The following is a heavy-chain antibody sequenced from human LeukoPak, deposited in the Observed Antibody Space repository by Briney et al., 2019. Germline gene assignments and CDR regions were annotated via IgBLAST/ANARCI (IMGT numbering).Heavy chain of an antibody. D-gene: IGHD3-22*01. V-gene: IGHV3-53*01. CDR3: ARAAYDSGGYTANHDF. Sequence: GGSLRLSCAATGFSVSTSYMSWVRQAPGKGLEYVSVLYDSGDTYYAESVKGRFTISRDNSKNTVYLQMNSLRVEDTAVYYCARAAYDSGGYTANHDFRGQGTLVTVSS. J-gene: IGHJ4*02. CDR1: GFSVSTSY. CDR2: LYDSGDT.